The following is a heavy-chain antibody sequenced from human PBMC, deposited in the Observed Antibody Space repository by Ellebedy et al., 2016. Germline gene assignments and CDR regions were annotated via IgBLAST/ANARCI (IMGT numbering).Heavy chain of an antibody. V-gene: IGHV4-61*01. CDR2: IYYSGST. CDR3: ARAPMVRGVIGWFDP. Sequence: GSLRLXCTVSGGSVSSSSYYWGWIRQPPGKGLEWIGYIYYSGSTNYNPSLKSRVTISVDTSKNQFSLKLSSVTAADTAVYYCARAPMVRGVIGWFDPWGQGTLVTVSS. J-gene: IGHJ5*02. CDR1: GGSVSSSSYY. D-gene: IGHD3-10*01.